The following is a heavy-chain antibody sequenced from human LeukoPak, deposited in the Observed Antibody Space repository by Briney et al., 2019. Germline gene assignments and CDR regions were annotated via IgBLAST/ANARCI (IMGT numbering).Heavy chain of an antibody. Sequence: GGSLRLSCAASGFTFSRNWMTWVRQAPGKGLEWVANIKQDGSEMHYVDSVKGRFTISRDNAKNSLYLQMNSLRAEDTAVYYCARVGNDSSGYSENYYYYGMDVWGQGTTVTVSS. V-gene: IGHV3-7*03. CDR1: GFTFSRNW. CDR2: IKQDGSEM. D-gene: IGHD3-22*01. J-gene: IGHJ6*02. CDR3: ARVGNDSSGYSENYYYYGMDV.